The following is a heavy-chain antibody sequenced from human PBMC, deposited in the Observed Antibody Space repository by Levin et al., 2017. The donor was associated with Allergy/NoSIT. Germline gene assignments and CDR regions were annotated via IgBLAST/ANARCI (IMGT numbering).Heavy chain of an antibody. D-gene: IGHD1-1*01. J-gene: IGHJ4*02. V-gene: IGHV3-48*03. CDR3: ARYIDPIYFFDY. CDR1: GFTFSNFD. CDR2: ISRTGNAI. Sequence: GESLKISCAASGFTFSNFDMNWFRQAPGKGLEWVSYISRTGNAIYYADSVKGRFTISRDNAKNSLFLQMNSLRAEDTALYYCARYIDPIYFFDYWGQGTLVTFSS.